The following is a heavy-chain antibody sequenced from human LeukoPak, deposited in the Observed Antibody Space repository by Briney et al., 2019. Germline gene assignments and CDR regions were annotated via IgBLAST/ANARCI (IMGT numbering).Heavy chain of an antibody. Sequence: GSLRLSCAASGFTFSSYAMHWVRQAPGKGLEWVAVISYDGSNKYYADSVKGRFTISRDNSKNTLYLQMNSLRAEDTAVYYCARGLWFGELFSPYDYWGQGTLVTVSS. CDR3: ARGLWFGELFSPYDY. CDR1: GFTFSSYA. CDR2: ISYDGSNK. D-gene: IGHD3-10*01. V-gene: IGHV3-30-3*01. J-gene: IGHJ4*02.